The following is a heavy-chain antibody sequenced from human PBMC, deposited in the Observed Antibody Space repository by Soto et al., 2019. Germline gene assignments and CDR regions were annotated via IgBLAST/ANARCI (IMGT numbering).Heavy chain of an antibody. CDR1: GFTFISYG. V-gene: IGHV3-33*01. Sequence: LRLSCAASGFTFISYGMHWVRQAPGKGLEWVAVIWYDGSNKYYADSVKGRFTISRDNSKNTLYLQMNSLRAEDTAVYYCARSPYSSRPTHRKYYFDYWGQGTLVTVSS. D-gene: IGHD6-13*01. CDR3: ARSPYSSRPTHRKYYFDY. CDR2: IWYDGSNK. J-gene: IGHJ4*02.